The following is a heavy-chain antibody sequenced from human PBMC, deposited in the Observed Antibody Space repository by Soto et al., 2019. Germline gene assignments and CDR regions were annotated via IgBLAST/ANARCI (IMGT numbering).Heavy chain of an antibody. Sequence: GASGKVSGKAAGGTFSSYATSWVRQAPGQGLEWMGGIIPIFGTANYAQKFQGRVTITADESTSTAYMELSSLRSEDTAVYYCARGKYGEGLGAFDIWGQGTMVTVSS. V-gene: IGHV1-69*13. CDR1: GGTFSSYA. J-gene: IGHJ3*02. D-gene: IGHD3-10*01. CDR2: IIPIFGTA. CDR3: ARGKYGEGLGAFDI.